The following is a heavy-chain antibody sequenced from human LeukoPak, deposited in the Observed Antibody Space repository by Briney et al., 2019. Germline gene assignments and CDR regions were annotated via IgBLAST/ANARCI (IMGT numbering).Heavy chain of an antibody. Sequence: GASVKVSCKASGYTFTSYYMHWVRQAPGQGLEWMGIINPSGGSTSYAQKFQGRVTMTRDTSTSTVYMELSSLRSEDTAVYYCAREAVLVGAAGPNWFDPWGQGTLVTVSS. D-gene: IGHD1-26*01. CDR1: GYTFTSYY. CDR2: INPSGGST. J-gene: IGHJ5*02. CDR3: AREAVLVGAAGPNWFDP. V-gene: IGHV1-46*01.